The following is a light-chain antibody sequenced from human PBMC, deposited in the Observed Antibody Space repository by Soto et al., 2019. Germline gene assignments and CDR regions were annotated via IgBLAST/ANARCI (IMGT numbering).Light chain of an antibody. J-gene: IGKJ3*01. CDR2: GGS. CDR3: QQYGSSLRFT. Sequence: EIVLTQSTGTLSLSPGERATLSCRASQNVGSSYLAWYQQKPGQAPRLLISGGSSRAPGIPDRFSGGGSGTDFTLTISRLEPEDFAVYYCQQYGSSLRFTFGPGTRVDIK. V-gene: IGKV3-20*01. CDR1: QNVGSSY.